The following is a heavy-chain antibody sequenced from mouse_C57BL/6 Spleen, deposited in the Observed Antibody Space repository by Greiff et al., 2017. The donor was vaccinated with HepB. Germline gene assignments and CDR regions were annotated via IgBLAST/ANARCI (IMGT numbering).Heavy chain of an antibody. V-gene: IGHV1-50*01. CDR3: ARRRGMDY. CDR1: GYTFTSYW. CDR2: IDPSDSYT. Sequence: QVQLQQPGAELVKPGASVKLSCKASGYTFTSYWMQWVNQRPGQGLEWIGEIDPSDSYTNYNQKFKGKATLTVDTSSSTAYMQLSSLTSEDSAVYYCARRRGMDYWGQGTSVTVSS. J-gene: IGHJ4*01.